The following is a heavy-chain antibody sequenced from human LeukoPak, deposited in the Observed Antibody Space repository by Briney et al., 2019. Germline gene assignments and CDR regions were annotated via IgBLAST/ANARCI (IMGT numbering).Heavy chain of an antibody. J-gene: IGHJ3*02. Sequence: GGSLRLSCVASGFTFSSYWMHWVRQAPGKGLEWVSYISSSGSTIYYADSVKGRFTISRDSSKNTLYLQMNSLGAEDTALYYCARDNWRDYLADALDIWGQGTMVTVSS. CDR3: ARDNWRDYLADALDI. CDR1: GFTFSSYW. D-gene: IGHD4-11*01. CDR2: ISSSGSTI. V-gene: IGHV3-48*01.